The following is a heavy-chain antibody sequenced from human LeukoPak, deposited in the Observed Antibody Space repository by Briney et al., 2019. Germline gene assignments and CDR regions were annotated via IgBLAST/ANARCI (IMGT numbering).Heavy chain of an antibody. CDR2: INHSGST. Sequence: SETLSLTCAVYGGSFTDFYWSWIRQLPGKGLEWIGEINHSGSTNYNPSLKSRLTISVDTSKNQLSLMLSTVAAADTAVYYCARGGGTGWYIDYWGPGTLVTVSS. J-gene: IGHJ4*02. D-gene: IGHD6-19*01. V-gene: IGHV4-34*01. CDR1: GGSFTDFY. CDR3: ARGGGTGWYIDY.